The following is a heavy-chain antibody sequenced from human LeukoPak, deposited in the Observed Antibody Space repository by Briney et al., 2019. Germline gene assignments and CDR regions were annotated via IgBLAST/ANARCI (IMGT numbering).Heavy chain of an antibody. CDR2: IKQDGSEK. J-gene: IGHJ4*02. D-gene: IGHD6-6*01. Sequence: GGSLRLSCVASGFTFSSRDWMTWVRQAPGKGLEWVANIKQDGSEKNYVDSVKGRFTISRDNAKNSLFLQMNSLRAEDTAVYYCARLDEYSSSSDFDYWGQGTLVTVSS. CDR1: GFTFSSRDW. CDR3: ARLDEYSSSSDFDY. V-gene: IGHV3-7*03.